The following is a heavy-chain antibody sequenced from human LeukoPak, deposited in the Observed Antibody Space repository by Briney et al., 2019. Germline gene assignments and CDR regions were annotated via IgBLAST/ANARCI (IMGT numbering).Heavy chain of an antibody. CDR2: IRYDGSNK. CDR1: GFTFSSYG. Sequence: GGSLRLSCAASGFTFSSYGTHWVRQAPGKGLEWVAFIRYDGSNKYYADSVKGRFTISRDNSKNTLYLQMNSLRAEDTAVYYCAKDGAHCSGGSCYSHLDYWGQGTLVTVSS. CDR3: AKDGAHCSGGSCYSHLDY. V-gene: IGHV3-30*02. D-gene: IGHD2-15*01. J-gene: IGHJ4*02.